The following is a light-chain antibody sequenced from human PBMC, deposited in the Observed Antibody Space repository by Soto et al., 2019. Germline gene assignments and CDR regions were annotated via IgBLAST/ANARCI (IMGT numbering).Light chain of an antibody. CDR2: EGS. CDR3: CSYVASSTPYV. V-gene: IGLV2-23*01. Sequence: QSALTQPASVSGSPGQSITISCTATSSDVGSYNLVSWYQQLPGKAPKLMIYEGSKRPSGVSNRFSDSKSGNTASLTISGLQAEDEAVYYCCSYVASSTPYVFGTGTKVPVL. CDR1: SSDVGSYNL. J-gene: IGLJ1*01.